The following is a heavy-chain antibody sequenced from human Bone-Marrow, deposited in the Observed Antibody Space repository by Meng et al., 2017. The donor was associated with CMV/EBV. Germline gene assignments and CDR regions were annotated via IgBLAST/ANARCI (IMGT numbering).Heavy chain of an antibody. CDR2: ISGSGGST. CDR1: RFTFNIYA. J-gene: IGHJ6*02. Sequence: GESLKISCAASRFTFNIYAMSWVRQAPGKGLEWVSAISGSGGSTYYADSVKGRFTISRDNSKNTLYLQMNSLRAEDTAVYYCAKGMVRGARAMDVWGQGTTVTVSS. D-gene: IGHD3-10*01. V-gene: IGHV3-23*01. CDR3: AKGMVRGARAMDV.